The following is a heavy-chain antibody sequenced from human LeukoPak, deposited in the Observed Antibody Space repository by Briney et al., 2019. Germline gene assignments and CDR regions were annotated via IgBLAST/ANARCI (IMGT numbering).Heavy chain of an antibody. CDR2: IRSKAYGGTT. CDR3: ARPKLRQTTHDAFDI. Sequence: GGSLRLSCTASGFTFGDYAMSWVRQAPGKGLEWVGFIRSKAYGGTTEYAASVKGRFTISRDDSKSIAYLQMNSLKTEDTAVYYCARPKLRQTTHDAFDIWGQGTMVTVSS. CDR1: GFTFGDYA. V-gene: IGHV3-49*04. J-gene: IGHJ3*02. D-gene: IGHD4-23*01.